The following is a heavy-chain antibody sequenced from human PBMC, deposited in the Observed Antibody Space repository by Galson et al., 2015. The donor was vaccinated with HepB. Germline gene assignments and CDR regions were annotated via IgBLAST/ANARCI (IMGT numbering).Heavy chain of an antibody. J-gene: IGHJ4*02. CDR2: IKKDGSER. Sequence: SLRLSCAASGFSLINYWMSWVRQAPGKGLEWVANIKKDGSERYYVGSVRGRFTIARDNVKNSLSLQVNGLRAEDTAVYYCAREGAYAEDSWGQGTLVTVSS. CDR3: AREGAYAEDS. V-gene: IGHV3-7*03. D-gene: IGHD3-16*01. CDR1: GFSLINYW.